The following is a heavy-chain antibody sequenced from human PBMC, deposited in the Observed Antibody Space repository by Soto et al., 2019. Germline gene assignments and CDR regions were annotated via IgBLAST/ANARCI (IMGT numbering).Heavy chain of an antibody. J-gene: IGHJ4*02. Sequence: QVQLVQSGAEVKKPGASVKVSCKASGYTFTSYAMHWVRQAPGQRLEWMGWINAGNGNTKYSQKFQGRVTITRDTYASTAYMELSSLRSEDTAMYYCASSVNIVVLVAANFDYWGQGTMVTVSS. CDR1: GYTFTSYA. V-gene: IGHV1-3*01. CDR3: ASSVNIVVLVAANFDY. D-gene: IGHD2-15*01. CDR2: INAGNGNT.